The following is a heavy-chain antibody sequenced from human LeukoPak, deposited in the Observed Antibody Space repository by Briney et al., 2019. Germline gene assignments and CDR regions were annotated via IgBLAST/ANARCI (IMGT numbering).Heavy chain of an antibody. CDR2: INPNSGGT. CDR3: ARAGQQLVRGAFDI. CDR1: GYSFTDYY. Sequence: GASVKVSCKTSGYSFTDYYMHWVRQAPGQGLEWMGRINPNSGGTNYAQKFQGRVTMTRDTSISTAYMELSRLRSDDTAVYYCARAGQQLVRGAFDIWGQGTMVTVSS. V-gene: IGHV1-2*06. J-gene: IGHJ3*02. D-gene: IGHD6-13*01.